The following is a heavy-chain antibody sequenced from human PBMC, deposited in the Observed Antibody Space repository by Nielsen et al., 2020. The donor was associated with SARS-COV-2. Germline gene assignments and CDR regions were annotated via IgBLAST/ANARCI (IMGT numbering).Heavy chain of an antibody. Sequence: GRSLRLSCAASGFTFSSYAMHWVRQAPGKGLEWVAVISYDGSNKYYADSVKGRFTISRDNSKNTLYLQMNSLRAEDTAVYYCARRSSGYYSNDYWGQGTLVTVSS. V-gene: IGHV3-30-3*01. CDR1: GFTFSSYA. CDR3: ARRSSGYYSNDY. J-gene: IGHJ4*02. D-gene: IGHD3-22*01. CDR2: ISYDGSNK.